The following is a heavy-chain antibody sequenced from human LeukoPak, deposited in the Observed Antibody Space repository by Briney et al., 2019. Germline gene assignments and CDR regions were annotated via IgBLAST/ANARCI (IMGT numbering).Heavy chain of an antibody. CDR3: ARLDGSYRAFDY. Sequence: GGSLRLSCVASGFTFRNYGMHWVRQAPGKGLEWVAVLWKDGSNNFYADSVKGRFRFSRDNSKDMLYLQMNSLRAEDTAVYYCARLDGSYRAFDYWGQGTLVTVSS. V-gene: IGHV3-33*01. J-gene: IGHJ4*02. D-gene: IGHD1-26*01. CDR1: GFTFRNYG. CDR2: LWKDGSNN.